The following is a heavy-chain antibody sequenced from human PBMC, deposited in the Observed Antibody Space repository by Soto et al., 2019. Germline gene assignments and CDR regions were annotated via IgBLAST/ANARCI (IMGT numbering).Heavy chain of an antibody. CDR1: GFTFSSYA. V-gene: IGHV3-23*01. Sequence: GGSLRLSCAASGFTFSSYAMSWVRQAPGKGLEWVSAISGSGGSTYYADSVKGRFTISRDNSKNTQYLQMNSPRAEDKAGDYCAKGRPGYSYGDAFDIWGQGTMVTVSS. J-gene: IGHJ3*02. D-gene: IGHD5-18*01. CDR3: AKGRPGYSYGDAFDI. CDR2: ISGSGGST.